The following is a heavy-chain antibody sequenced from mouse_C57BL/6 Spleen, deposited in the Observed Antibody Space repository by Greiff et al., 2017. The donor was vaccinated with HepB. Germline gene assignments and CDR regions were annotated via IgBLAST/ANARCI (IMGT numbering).Heavy chain of an antibody. J-gene: IGHJ2*01. V-gene: IGHV5-16*01. Sequence: EVQLQESEGGLVQPGSSMKLSCTASGFTFSDYYMAWVRQVPEKGLEWVANINYDGSSTYYLDSLKSRFIISRDNAKNILYLQMSSLKSEDTATYYCARGYGSSYFDYWGQGSTLTVSS. CDR3: ARGYGSSYFDY. CDR2: INYDGSST. D-gene: IGHD1-1*01. CDR1: GFTFSDYY.